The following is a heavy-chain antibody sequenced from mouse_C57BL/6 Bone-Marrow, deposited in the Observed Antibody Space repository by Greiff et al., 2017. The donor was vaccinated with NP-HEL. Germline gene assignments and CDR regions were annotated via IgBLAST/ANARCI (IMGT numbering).Heavy chain of an antibody. Sequence: QVQLQQPGAELVKPGASVKMSCKASGYTFTSYWITWVKQRPGQGLEWIGDIYPGSGSTNYNEKFKSTATLTVDTSSSTAYMQLSSLTSEDSAVYYCARLLRYERYFDVWGTGTTVTVSS. V-gene: IGHV1-55*01. CDR3: ARLLRYERYFDV. CDR1: GYTFTSYW. CDR2: IYPGSGST. D-gene: IGHD1-1*01. J-gene: IGHJ1*03.